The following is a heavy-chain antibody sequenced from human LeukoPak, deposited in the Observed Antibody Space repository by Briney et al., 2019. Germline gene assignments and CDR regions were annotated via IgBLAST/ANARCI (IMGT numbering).Heavy chain of an antibody. V-gene: IGHV3-43D*04. Sequence: GGSLRLSCAASGFTFDDYAMHWVRQAPGKGLEWVSLITWDGDKKYYADSVKGRITISRDNSKNSLYLQMNSLRAEDTALYYCAKSGHYYYYMDVWGKGTTVTVSS. D-gene: IGHD2-8*02. CDR3: AKSGHYYYYMDV. J-gene: IGHJ6*03. CDR2: ITWDGDKK. CDR1: GFTFDDYA.